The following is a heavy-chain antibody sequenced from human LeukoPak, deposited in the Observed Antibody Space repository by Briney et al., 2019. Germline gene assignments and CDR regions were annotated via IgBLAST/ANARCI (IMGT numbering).Heavy chain of an antibody. CDR3: ARHDIVVVPAATELDY. J-gene: IGHJ4*02. Sequence: SETLSLTCAVSGYSISSGYYWGWIRQPPGKGLKWIGSIYHSGSTYYNPSLKSRVTISVDTSKNQFSLKLSSVTAADTAVYYCARHDIVVVPAATELDYWGQGTLVTVSS. D-gene: IGHD2-2*01. CDR2: IYHSGST. V-gene: IGHV4-38-2*01. CDR1: GYSISSGYY.